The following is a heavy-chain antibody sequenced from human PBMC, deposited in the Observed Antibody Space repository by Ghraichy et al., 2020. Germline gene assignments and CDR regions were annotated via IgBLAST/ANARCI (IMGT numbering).Heavy chain of an antibody. CDR2: INPDGGQK. Sequence: LSLTCAASGFNFRNNWMSWIRQTPGKGLEWVANINPDGGQKDYVDSVKGRFTVSRDNADSSLSLQMDSLRAEDTAIYHCATGARWGQGTLVTVSS. CDR1: GFNFRNNW. CDR3: ATGAR. J-gene: IGHJ4*02. V-gene: IGHV3-7*03.